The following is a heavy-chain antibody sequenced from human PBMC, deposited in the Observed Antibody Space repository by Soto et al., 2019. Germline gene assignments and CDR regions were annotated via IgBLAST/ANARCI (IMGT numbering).Heavy chain of an antibody. CDR1: GGSISSGGYY. Sequence: QVQLQESGPGLVKPSQTLSLTCTVSGGSISSGGYYWSWIRQHPGKGLEWIGYIYYSGSTYYNPSRKSRVTISVDTSKNQFSLKLSSVTAADTAVYYCAREGSGWFHPHYFDYWGQGTLVTVSS. V-gene: IGHV4-31*03. CDR3: AREGSGWFHPHYFDY. J-gene: IGHJ4*02. D-gene: IGHD6-19*01. CDR2: IYYSGST.